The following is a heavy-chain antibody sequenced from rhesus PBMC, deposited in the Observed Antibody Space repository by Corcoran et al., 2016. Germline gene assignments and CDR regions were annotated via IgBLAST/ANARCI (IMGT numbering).Heavy chain of an antibody. CDR3: ARGCSYRGCPLVHIDY. CDR2: IFGGARHT. V-gene: IGHV4-173*01. Sequence: QLQLQESGPGLVKPSETLSLTCAVSGYSISNNHWVWIRQPPGKGLAWLGRIFGGARHTAFNPSPRSRVTISTDTSQYLFSLKVNSWIAADTAVYYGARGCSYRGCPLVHIDYWGQGVLVTVSS. CDR1: GYSISNNH. D-gene: IGHD2-33*01. J-gene: IGHJ4*01.